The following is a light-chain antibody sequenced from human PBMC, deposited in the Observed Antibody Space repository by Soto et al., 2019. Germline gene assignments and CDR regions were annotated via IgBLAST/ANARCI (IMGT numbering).Light chain of an antibody. CDR2: GAS. J-gene: IGKJ1*01. CDR1: QPVSSNY. V-gene: IGKV3-20*01. CDR3: QQYGTSLQT. Sequence: EIVLTQSPGTLSLSPGERATLSCRASQPVSSNYLAWYQHKPGQAPRLLIYGASSRATGIPDRFSGSGSGTDFTLTISRLELEDVAVYYCQQYGTSLQTFGQGAKVDIK.